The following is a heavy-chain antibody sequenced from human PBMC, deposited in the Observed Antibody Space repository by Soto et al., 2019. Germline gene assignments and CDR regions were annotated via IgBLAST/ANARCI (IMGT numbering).Heavy chain of an antibody. CDR3: ARDTAYYDSSGYKYGLHT. CDR2: IYYSGST. V-gene: IGHV4-61*01. J-gene: IGHJ5*02. Sequence: SETLSLTCTVSGDSVRRGSYYWSWIRQPPGKGLEWIGHIYYSGSTEYNPSLKSRVTISLNTSKNQFSLTLSSVTATDTAVYFCARDTAYYDSSGYKYGLHTCGQGTIVTVSS. D-gene: IGHD3-22*01. CDR1: GDSVRRGSYY.